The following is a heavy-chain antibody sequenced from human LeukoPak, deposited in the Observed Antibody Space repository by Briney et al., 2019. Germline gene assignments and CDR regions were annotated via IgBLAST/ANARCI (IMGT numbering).Heavy chain of an antibody. V-gene: IGHV3-9*01. CDR2: ISWNSGSI. Sequence: PGRSLRLSCAASGFPFDDYAMHWVRQAPGKGLEWVSGISWNSGSIGYADSVKGRFTISRDNAKNSLYLQMNSLRAEDTALYYCAKGAYVLLWFGESPQGAFDIWGQGTMVTASS. J-gene: IGHJ3*02. CDR3: AKGAYVLLWFGESPQGAFDI. CDR1: GFPFDDYA. D-gene: IGHD3-10*01.